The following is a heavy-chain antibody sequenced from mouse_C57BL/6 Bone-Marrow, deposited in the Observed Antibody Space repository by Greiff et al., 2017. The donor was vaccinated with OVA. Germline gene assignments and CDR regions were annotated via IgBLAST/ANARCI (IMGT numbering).Heavy chain of an antibody. D-gene: IGHD2-1*01. Sequence: EVQLQQSGPELVKPGASVKISCKASGYTFTDYYMNLVKQSHGKSLEWIGDINPNNGGTSYNQKFKGKATLTVGKSSSTAYMELRSLTSEDSAVYYCARDGNYAMDYWGQGTSVTVSS. CDR1: GYTFTDYY. J-gene: IGHJ4*01. V-gene: IGHV1-26*01. CDR3: ARDGNYAMDY. CDR2: INPNNGGT.